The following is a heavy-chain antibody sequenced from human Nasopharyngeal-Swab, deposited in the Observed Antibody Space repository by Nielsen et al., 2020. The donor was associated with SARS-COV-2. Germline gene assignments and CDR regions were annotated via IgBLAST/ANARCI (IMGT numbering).Heavy chain of an antibody. CDR3: ARGFIVATIFHYYYYMDV. D-gene: IGHD5-12*01. V-gene: IGHV1-8*01. CDR1: GYTFTSYD. J-gene: IGHJ6*03. Sequence: ASVKVSCKASGYTFTSYDINWVRQATGQGLEWMGWMNPNSGNTGYAQKFQGRVTMIRNTSISTAYMELSSLRSEDTAVYYCARGFIVATIFHYYYYMDVWGKGTTVTVSS. CDR2: MNPNSGNT.